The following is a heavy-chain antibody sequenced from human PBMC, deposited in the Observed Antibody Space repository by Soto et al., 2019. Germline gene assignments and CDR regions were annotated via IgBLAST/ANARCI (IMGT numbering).Heavy chain of an antibody. CDR3: AGGRVTTYYYYGMDV. V-gene: IGHV1-18*01. J-gene: IGHJ6*02. Sequence: QVQLVQSGAEVKKPGASVKVSCKASGYTFTSDGISWVRQAPGQGLEWMGWISAYNGNTNYAQKLQGRVTMTTDTSXXTAHMELRSLRSDDTAVYYCAGGRVTTYYYYGMDVWGQGTTVTVSS. D-gene: IGHD4-17*01. CDR2: ISAYNGNT. CDR1: GYTFTSDG.